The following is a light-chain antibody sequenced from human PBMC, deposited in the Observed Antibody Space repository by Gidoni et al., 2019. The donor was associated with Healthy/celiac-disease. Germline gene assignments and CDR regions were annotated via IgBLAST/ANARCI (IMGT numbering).Light chain of an antibody. CDR3: QQSYSTPYT. V-gene: IGKV1-39*01. CDR1: QSISSY. J-gene: IGKJ2*01. Sequence: DIQMTQSPSSLSASVGDRVTITCRASQSISSYLNWYQQKPGKAPKLLIYAASSLQSGVPSRFRGSGSGTDFTLPISSLQPVDFATYYCQQSYSTPYTFGQGTKLEIK. CDR2: AAS.